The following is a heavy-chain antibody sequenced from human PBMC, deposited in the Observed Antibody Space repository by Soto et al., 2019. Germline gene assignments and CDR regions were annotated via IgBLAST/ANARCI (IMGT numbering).Heavy chain of an antibody. J-gene: IGHJ4*02. V-gene: IGHV3-30*18. CDR1: GFTFSSYG. D-gene: IGHD6-19*01. Sequence: GGSLRLSCAASGFTFSSYGMHWVRQAPGKGLEWVAVISYDGSNKYYADSVKGRFTISRDNSKNTLYLQMNSLRAEDTAVYYCANYGSLSSGFIDYWGQGTLVPVSS. CDR3: ANYGSLSSGFIDY. CDR2: ISYDGSNK.